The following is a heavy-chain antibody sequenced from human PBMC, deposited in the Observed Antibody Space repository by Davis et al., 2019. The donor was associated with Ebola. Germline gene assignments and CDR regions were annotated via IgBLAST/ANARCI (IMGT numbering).Heavy chain of an antibody. CDR1: GFTFRNFG. J-gene: IGHJ6*04. D-gene: IGHD5-24*01. V-gene: IGHV3-30*18. Sequence: GESLKISCAASGFTFRNFGMHWVRQAPGKGLEWLAVISYDASVEYYADSVKGRFTISRDNSKNTLYLQLSGLRGEDTAVYYCAKRRGADGYNLYYNGMDVWGEGTTVTVSS. CDR3: AKRRGADGYNLYYNGMDV. CDR2: ISYDASVE.